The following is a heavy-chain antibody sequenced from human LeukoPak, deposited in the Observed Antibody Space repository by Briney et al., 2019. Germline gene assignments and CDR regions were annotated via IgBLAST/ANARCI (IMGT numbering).Heavy chain of an antibody. V-gene: IGHV4-30-4*01. J-gene: IGHJ4*02. Sequence: SQTLSLTCTVSGGSISSGDYYWSWIRQPPGKGLEWIGYTYYSGSTYYNPSLKSRVTISVDTSKNQFSLKLSSVTAADTAVYYCARDLLNEGNHLDYWGQGTLVTVSS. CDR1: GGSISSGDYY. D-gene: IGHD4-23*01. CDR3: ARDLLNEGNHLDY. CDR2: TYYSGST.